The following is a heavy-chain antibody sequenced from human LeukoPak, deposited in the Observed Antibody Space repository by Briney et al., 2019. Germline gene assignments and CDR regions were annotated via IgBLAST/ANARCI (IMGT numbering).Heavy chain of an antibody. CDR3: ARGSGNYYYYYYYMDV. CDR2: INSDGSST. Sequence: PGGSLRLSCAASGFTFSIYWMHWVRQAPGKGLVWVSRINSDGSSTSYADSVKGRFTISRDNAKNTLYLQMNSLRVEDTAVYYCARGSGNYYYYYYYMDVWGKGTTVTVSS. CDR1: GFTFSIYW. J-gene: IGHJ6*03. V-gene: IGHV3-74*01. D-gene: IGHD1-26*01.